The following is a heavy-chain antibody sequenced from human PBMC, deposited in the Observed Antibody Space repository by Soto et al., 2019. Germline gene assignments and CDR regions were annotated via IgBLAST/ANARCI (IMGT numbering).Heavy chain of an antibody. D-gene: IGHD3-16*01. J-gene: IGHJ3*02. CDR3: ARLDYLGRGAFDI. CDR1: GYRFTSYW. CDR2: IDPSDSYT. V-gene: IGHV5-10-1*01. Sequence: ESLKISDKGSGYRFTSYWISWVRQMPGKGLEWMGRIDPSDSYTNYSPSFQGHVTISADKSISTAYLQWSSLKASDTAMYYWARLDYLGRGAFDIWGQGTMVTVSS.